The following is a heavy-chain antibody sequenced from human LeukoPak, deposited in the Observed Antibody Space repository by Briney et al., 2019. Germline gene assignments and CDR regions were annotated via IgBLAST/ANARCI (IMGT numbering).Heavy chain of an antibody. CDR2: ISSSSSYI. CDR1: GFTFSSYE. CDR3: AAREGGIAAAGTPFDY. J-gene: IGHJ4*02. V-gene: IGHV3-21*01. D-gene: IGHD6-13*01. Sequence: GGSLRLSCAASGFTFSSYEMNWVRQAPGKGLEWVSSISSSSSYIYYADSVKGRFTISRDNAKNSLYLQMNSLRAEDTAVYYCAAREGGIAAAGTPFDYWGQGTLVTVSS.